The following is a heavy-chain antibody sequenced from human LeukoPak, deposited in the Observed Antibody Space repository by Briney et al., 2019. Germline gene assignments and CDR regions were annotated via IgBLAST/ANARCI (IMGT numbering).Heavy chain of an antibody. CDR1: GFTFSSYS. V-gene: IGHV3-48*02. J-gene: IGHJ5*02. CDR3: ARDVYGSGKNWFDP. CDR2: ISSSSSTI. Sequence: GGSLRLSCAASGFTFSSYSMNWVRQAPGKGREWVSYISSSSSTIYYADSVKGRFTISRDNAKNSLYLQMQSLREEDKAVYYCARDVYGSGKNWFDPWGQGTLVTVSS. D-gene: IGHD3-10*01.